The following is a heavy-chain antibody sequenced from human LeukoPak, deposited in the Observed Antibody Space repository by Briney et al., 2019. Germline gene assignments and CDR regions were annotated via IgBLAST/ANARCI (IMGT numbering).Heavy chain of an antibody. CDR2: IYYSGST. Sequence: PSETLSLTCTVSGGSISSYYWSWLRQPPGKGLEWIGYIYYSGSTNYNPSLKSRVTISVDTSKNQFSLKLSSVTAADTAVYYCARLQSLGDYGHWYFDLWGRGTLVTVSS. V-gene: IGHV4-59*01. CDR1: GGSISSYY. J-gene: IGHJ2*01. CDR3: ARLQSLGDYGHWYFDL. D-gene: IGHD4-17*01.